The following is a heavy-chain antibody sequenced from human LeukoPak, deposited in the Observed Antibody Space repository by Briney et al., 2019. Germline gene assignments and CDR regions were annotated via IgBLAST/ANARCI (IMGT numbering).Heavy chain of an antibody. V-gene: IGHV4-59*08. Sequence: SETLSLTCTVSGGSISSYYWSSIRQPPGKGLEWIGYIYYSGSTNYNPSLKSRVTISVDTSKNQFSLKLSSVTAADTAVYYCASRTSIPEYFQHWGQGTLVTVSS. CDR1: GGSISSYY. D-gene: IGHD1-7*01. CDR3: ASRTSIPEYFQH. CDR2: IYYSGST. J-gene: IGHJ1*01.